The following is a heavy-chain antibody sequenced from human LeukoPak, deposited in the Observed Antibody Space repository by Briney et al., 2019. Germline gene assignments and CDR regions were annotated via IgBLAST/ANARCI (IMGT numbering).Heavy chain of an antibody. CDR3: AKWIINSGYGD. CDR1: GFTFSSYA. D-gene: IGHD3-22*01. J-gene: IGHJ4*02. Sequence: GGSLRLSCAASGFTFSSYAMSWVRQAPGKGLEWVSSITGSGGNTYYADSVMGRFTISRDNSKNTLYLQMNSLRAEDTSVYFCAKWIINSGYGDWGQGTLVTVSS. CDR2: ITGSGGNT. V-gene: IGHV3-23*01.